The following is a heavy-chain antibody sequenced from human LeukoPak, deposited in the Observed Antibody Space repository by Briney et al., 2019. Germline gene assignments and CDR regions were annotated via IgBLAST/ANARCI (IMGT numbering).Heavy chain of an antibody. Sequence: GGSLRLSCAASGFTLSSYWMSWVRQAPGKGLEWVANIKQDGSEKYYVDSVKGRFTISRDNAKNSLYLQMNSLRAEDTAVYYCARVEYYDSSGYTYWGQGTLVTVSS. CDR1: GFTLSSYW. D-gene: IGHD3-22*01. CDR3: ARVEYYDSSGYTY. V-gene: IGHV3-7*01. CDR2: IKQDGSEK. J-gene: IGHJ4*02.